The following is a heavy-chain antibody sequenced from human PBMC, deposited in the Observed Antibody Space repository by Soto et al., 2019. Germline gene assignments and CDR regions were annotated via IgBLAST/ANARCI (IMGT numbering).Heavy chain of an antibody. Sequence: PGGSLRLSCAASGFTFSRYAMHWVRQAPGKGLEYVSTISSNGGSTYYANSVKGRFTISRDNSKNTLYLQMGSLRAEDMAVYYCAAGALPEEFNALDTWGQGKMVTVSS. CDR1: GFTFSRYA. V-gene: IGHV3-64*01. CDR3: AAGALPEEFNALDT. CDR2: ISSNGGST. D-gene: IGHD3-10*01. J-gene: IGHJ3*02.